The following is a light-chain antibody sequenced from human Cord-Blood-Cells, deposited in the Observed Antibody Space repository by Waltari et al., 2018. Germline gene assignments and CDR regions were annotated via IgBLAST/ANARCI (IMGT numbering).Light chain of an antibody. Sequence: QSPATLSLSPGERATLSCRASQSVSSYLAWYQQKPGQAPRLLIYDASNRATGIPARFSGSGSGTDFTLTISSLEPEDFAVYYCQQRSNWPTWTFGQGTKVEIK. CDR1: QSVSSY. CDR3: QQRSNWPTWT. V-gene: IGKV3-11*01. J-gene: IGKJ1*01. CDR2: DAS.